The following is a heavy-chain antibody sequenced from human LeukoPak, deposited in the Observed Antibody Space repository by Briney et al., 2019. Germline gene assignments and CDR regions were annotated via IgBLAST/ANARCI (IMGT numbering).Heavy chain of an antibody. D-gene: IGHD2-21*01. CDR3: AKFLPTHIVVANYYFDY. CDR1: GFTFSIYA. CDR2: ITSSGTGT. Sequence: GGSLRLSCAASGFTFSIYAMSWVRQAPGKGLEWVSSITSSGTGTFSADSVKGRFTISRDNSENTLYLQMNSLRAEDTAVYYCAKFLPTHIVVANYYFDYWGQGTLVTVSS. V-gene: IGHV3-23*01. J-gene: IGHJ4*02.